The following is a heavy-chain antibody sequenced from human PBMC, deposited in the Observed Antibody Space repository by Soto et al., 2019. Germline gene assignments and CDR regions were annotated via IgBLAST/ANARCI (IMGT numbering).Heavy chain of an antibody. CDR3: AHSGDGYTYWSFLAFDI. J-gene: IGHJ3*02. V-gene: IGHV2-5*02. CDR1: GFSLSTSGVG. Sequence: QITLKESGPTLVKPTQTLTLTCTFSGFSLSTSGVGVGWIRQPPGKALEWLALIYWDDDKRYSPSLKSRLTITNDTSKNPVVLTITNMDPVDTATYYCAHSGDGYTYWSFLAFDIWGQGTMVTVSS. D-gene: IGHD5-12*01. CDR2: IYWDDDK.